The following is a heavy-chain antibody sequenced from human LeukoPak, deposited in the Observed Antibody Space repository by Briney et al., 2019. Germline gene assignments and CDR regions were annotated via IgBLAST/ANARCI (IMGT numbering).Heavy chain of an antibody. D-gene: IGHD3-3*01. V-gene: IGHV4-31*03. J-gene: IGHJ6*02. CDR3: ARDRYDSYPMDV. CDR1: GGSISSGDYY. Sequence: SETLSLTCTVSGGSISSGDYYWSWIRQHPGKGLEWIGSIYYSGRTYYNPSLKGRVTISVDTSKNQFSLKLSSVTAADTAVYYCARDRYDSYPMDVWGQGTTVTVSS. CDR2: IYYSGRT.